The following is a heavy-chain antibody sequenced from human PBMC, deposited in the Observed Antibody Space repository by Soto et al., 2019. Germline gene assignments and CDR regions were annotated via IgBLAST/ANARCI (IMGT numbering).Heavy chain of an antibody. Sequence: GGSLRLSCAASGFTFNSFAMSWVRQAPGKELDWVSAISGSGGSTYYADSVKGRFTVSRDNSKNTLYLQMNSLSAEDTALYYCAKGYFGSGSPDYWGQGTLVTVSS. CDR3: AKGYFGSGSPDY. D-gene: IGHD3-10*01. CDR2: ISGSGGST. V-gene: IGHV3-23*01. J-gene: IGHJ4*02. CDR1: GFTFNSFA.